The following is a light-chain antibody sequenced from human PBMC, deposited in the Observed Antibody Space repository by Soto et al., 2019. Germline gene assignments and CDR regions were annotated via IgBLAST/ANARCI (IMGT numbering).Light chain of an antibody. CDR1: QSVSSSY. V-gene: IGKV3-20*01. CDR2: GAS. Sequence: EIVLTQSPGTLSLSPGERATLSYRASQSVSSSYLAWYQQKPGQAPRLLFYGASSRATGIPDRFSGSGSGTDFTLTISSLQSEDFAVYYCQQYNHWRSISFGQGTRLEIK. CDR3: QQYNHWRSIS. J-gene: IGKJ5*01.